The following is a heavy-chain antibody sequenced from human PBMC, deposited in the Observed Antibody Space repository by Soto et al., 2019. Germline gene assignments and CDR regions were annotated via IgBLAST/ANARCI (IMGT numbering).Heavy chain of an antibody. D-gene: IGHD4-17*01. Sequence: QLLESGPGLVKPSETLSLTCTVSGGSISSSSYYWGWIRQPPGKGLEWIGSIYYSGSTYYNPSLKSRVTISVDTSKNQFSLKLSSVTAADTAVYYCARHALSTVRLDYWGQGTLVTVSS. CDR1: GGSISSSSYY. CDR2: IYYSGST. CDR3: ARHALSTVRLDY. V-gene: IGHV4-39*01. J-gene: IGHJ4*02.